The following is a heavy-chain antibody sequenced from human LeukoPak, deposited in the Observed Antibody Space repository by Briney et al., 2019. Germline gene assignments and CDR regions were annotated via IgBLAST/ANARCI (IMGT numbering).Heavy chain of an antibody. Sequence: GGSLRLSCAASGFTFSTYPMNWVRQAPGKGLEWISHIRDSGTTDYADSVKGRFTISRDNAKNSLYLQLSSLRAEDTAVYYCARGSLWFGESTPDWYFDLWGRGTLVTVSS. CDR1: GFTFSTYP. J-gene: IGHJ2*01. D-gene: IGHD3-10*01. V-gene: IGHV3-69-1*01. CDR2: IRDSGTT. CDR3: ARGSLWFGESTPDWYFDL.